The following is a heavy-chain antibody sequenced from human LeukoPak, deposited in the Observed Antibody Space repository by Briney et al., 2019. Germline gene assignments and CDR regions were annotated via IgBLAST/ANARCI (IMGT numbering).Heavy chain of an antibody. CDR3: AKWGRDDIVVVPAAGMDV. V-gene: IGHV3-23*01. J-gene: IGHJ6*02. D-gene: IGHD2-2*01. CDR2: ISGSGGNT. Sequence: GGSLRLSCAASGFTFSSYAMSWVRQAPGKGLEWVSVISGSGGNTYYADSVKGRFTISRDNSKNTLYLQMNSLRAEDTAVYYCAKWGRDDIVVVPAAGMDVWGQGTTVTVSS. CDR1: GFTFSSYA.